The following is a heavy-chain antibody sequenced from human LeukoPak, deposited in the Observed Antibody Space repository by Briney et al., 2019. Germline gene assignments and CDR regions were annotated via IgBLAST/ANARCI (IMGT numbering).Heavy chain of an antibody. Sequence: GGSLRLSCAASGFTFNDYHMSWIRQAPGKGLEWVACISSDNTYTDYADSVKGRFTISRDNPKKSLYLQMNSLRDEDTAVYYCATSYFVSSGYLQYFDDWGQGTLVTVSS. CDR1: GFTFNDYH. D-gene: IGHD3-22*01. V-gene: IGHV3-11*06. CDR2: ISSDNTYT. CDR3: ATSYFVSSGYLQYFDD. J-gene: IGHJ4*02.